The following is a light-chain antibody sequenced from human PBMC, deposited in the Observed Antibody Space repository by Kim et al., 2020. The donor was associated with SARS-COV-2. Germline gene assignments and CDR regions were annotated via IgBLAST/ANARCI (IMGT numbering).Light chain of an antibody. CDR3: HQYDTSPRT. CDR1: QSIRSIY. V-gene: IGKV3-20*01. J-gene: IGKJ1*01. Sequence: EIVLTQSPGTLSLSPGDRATLSCRASQSIRSIYLAWYQQKPGQPPRLLIYGASSRATGIPEKFTGSGSGADFTLTISRLDPEDSAVYYCHQYDTSPRTFGQGTKVDIK. CDR2: GAS.